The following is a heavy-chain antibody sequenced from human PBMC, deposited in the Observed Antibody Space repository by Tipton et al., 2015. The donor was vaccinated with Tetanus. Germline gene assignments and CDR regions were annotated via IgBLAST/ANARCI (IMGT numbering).Heavy chain of an antibody. V-gene: IGHV5-51*01. Sequence: VQLVQSGAEVGKPGESLKISCQGSGYNFSHYSIGWVRQLPGRGLEWMGIVDPRDSQATYGPSFQGQVTISADRSINVAYLQWGSLKASDTAIYFCARLPKHYSASGSTWGQGTLVTVSS. CDR2: VDPRDSQA. D-gene: IGHD3-10*01. CDR3: ARLPKHYSASGST. J-gene: IGHJ1*01. CDR1: GYNFSHYS.